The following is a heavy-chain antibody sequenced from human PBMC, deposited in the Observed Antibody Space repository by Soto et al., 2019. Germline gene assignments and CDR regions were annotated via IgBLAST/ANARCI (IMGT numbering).Heavy chain of an antibody. CDR1: GFTFSSYW. CDR3: ARESGYSSGYLPYFDY. Sequence: GGSLRLSCAASGFTFSSYWMSWVRQAPGKGLEWVANIKQDGSEKYYVDSVEGRFTISRDNAKSSLYLQMNSLRAEDTAVYYCARESGYSSGYLPYFDYWGQGTLVTVSS. V-gene: IGHV3-7*01. CDR2: IKQDGSEK. J-gene: IGHJ4*02. D-gene: IGHD6-19*01.